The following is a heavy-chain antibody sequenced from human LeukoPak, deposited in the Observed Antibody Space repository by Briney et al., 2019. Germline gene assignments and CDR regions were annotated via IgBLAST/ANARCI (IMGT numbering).Heavy chain of an antibody. V-gene: IGHV3-21*01. D-gene: IGHD4-17*01. CDR3: ASYGDYVAETYFDY. CDR2: ISSSSSYI. J-gene: IGHJ4*02. CDR1: GFTFSSYS. Sequence: GGSLRLSCAASGFTFSSYSMNWVRQAPGKGLEWVSSISSSSSYIYYADSVKGRFTISRDNAKNSLYLQMNSLRAEDTAVYYCASYGDYVAETYFDYWGQGTLVTVSS.